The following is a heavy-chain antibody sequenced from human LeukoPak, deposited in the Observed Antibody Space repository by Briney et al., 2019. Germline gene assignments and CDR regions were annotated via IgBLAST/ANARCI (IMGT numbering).Heavy chain of an antibody. CDR2: ISDSGDYT. CDR3: TRAVGTTSYFDY. J-gene: IGHJ4*02. CDR1: GFTFSSYA. Sequence: QPGGSLTLSCAGSGFTFSSYAMSWVRQAPGQGLEWVSVISDSGDYTSYADSVKGRFTISRDNSKNTLSLQMNSRRPEDTAVYYCTRAVGTTSYFDYWGQGTLVTVSS. D-gene: IGHD1-26*01. V-gene: IGHV3-23*01.